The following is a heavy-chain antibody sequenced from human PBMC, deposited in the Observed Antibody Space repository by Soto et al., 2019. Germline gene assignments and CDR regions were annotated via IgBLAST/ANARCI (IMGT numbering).Heavy chain of an antibody. CDR1: GFTVSSYA. J-gene: IGHJ4*02. V-gene: IGHV3-23*01. Sequence: PAGSLRLSCAASGFTVSSYAMSWVRQAPGKGLEWISVVTGSGSNTFYADSVKGRFTILRDNSKSTLYLQLNSLRAEDTALYYCAKEIAAAGKTRFDCWGQGTLVTVSS. D-gene: IGHD6-13*01. CDR2: VTGSGSNT. CDR3: AKEIAAAGKTRFDC.